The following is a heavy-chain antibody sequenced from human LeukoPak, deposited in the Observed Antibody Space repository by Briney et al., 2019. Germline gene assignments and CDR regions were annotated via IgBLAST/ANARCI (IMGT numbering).Heavy chain of an antibody. D-gene: IGHD3-22*01. CDR1: GFTFSSYG. CDR3: ARDHTNYYDSSGPTGY. J-gene: IGHJ4*02. Sequence: PGGSLRLSCAASGFTFSSYGMHWVRQAPGKGLEWVAVISYDGSNKYYADSVKGRFTISRDNSKNTLYLQMNSLRAEDTAVYYCARDHTNYYDSSGPTGYWGQGTLVTVSS. V-gene: IGHV3-30*03. CDR2: ISYDGSNK.